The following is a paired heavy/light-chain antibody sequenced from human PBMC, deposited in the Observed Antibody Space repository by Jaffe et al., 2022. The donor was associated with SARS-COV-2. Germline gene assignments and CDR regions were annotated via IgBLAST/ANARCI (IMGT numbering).Heavy chain of an antibody. Sequence: EVKLVESGGGLVQPGGSLRLSCAASGFSFSSAWMTWVRQAPGKGLEWVGRIKSKIDGETRDYGAPVQGRFIMSRDDSQQTLYLHMNSLKTGDTAVYYCTTAAFDIWGQGTMVTVSS. CDR1: GFSFSSAW. V-gene: IGHV3-15*01. CDR3: TTAAFDI. J-gene: IGHJ3*02. CDR2: IKSKIDGETR.
Light chain of an antibody. CDR2: EVS. V-gene: IGKV2-30*01. Sequence: DVVLTQSPLSLPVTLGQPASISCRSSQSLVYSDGNTYFNWFQQRPGQSPRRLIYEVSNRDSGVPDRFSGSGSGTDFTLKISRVEAEDVGVYYCMQGTHWFTFGQGTRLEIK. J-gene: IGKJ2*01. CDR1: QSLVYSDGNTY. CDR3: MQGTHWFT.